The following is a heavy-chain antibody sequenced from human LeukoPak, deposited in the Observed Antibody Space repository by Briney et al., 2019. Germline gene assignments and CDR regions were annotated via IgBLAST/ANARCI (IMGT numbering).Heavy chain of an antibody. CDR3: AKDSERYGVLEY. Sequence: GGSLRLSCAASGFTFSSYAMTWVRQAPGKGLEWLSSISGGGGSTFYADSVKGRFTISRDNSKNTVYLQLNNLRDEDTAVYYCAKDSERYGVLEYWGQGTLVSVSA. J-gene: IGHJ4*02. V-gene: IGHV3-23*01. CDR2: ISGGGGST. CDR1: GFTFSSYA. D-gene: IGHD4-17*01.